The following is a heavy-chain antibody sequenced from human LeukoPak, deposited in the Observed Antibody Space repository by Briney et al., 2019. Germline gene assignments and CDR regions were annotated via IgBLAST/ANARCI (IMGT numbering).Heavy chain of an antibody. J-gene: IGHJ4*02. CDR2: ISSSSNYI. CDR3: ARGVVASGGNDFDY. CDR1: GFPFSSYS. V-gene: IGHV3-21*01. Sequence: GGSLRLSCAASGFPFSSYSMNWVRQAPGKGLEWVSSISSSSNYIYYADSVKGRFTISRDNAKNSLYLHMNSLRAEDTAVYYCARGVVASGGNDFDYWGQGTLVTVSS. D-gene: IGHD4-23*01.